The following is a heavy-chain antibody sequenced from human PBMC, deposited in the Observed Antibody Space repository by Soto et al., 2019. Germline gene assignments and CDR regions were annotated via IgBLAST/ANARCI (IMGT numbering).Heavy chain of an antibody. Sequence: EEQLVESGGGLVQPGGSLRLSCAASGFTFSTFEMNWVRQAPGKGLEWLSYIGSSGNTIYYADSVKGRFTISRDNAKNSLYLQMNSLRTEDTAVDYCARVEDFYDIYGMDVWGHGTTVNVAS. CDR1: GFTFSTFE. V-gene: IGHV3-48*03. CDR3: ARVEDFYDIYGMDV. CDR2: IGSSGNTI. D-gene: IGHD3-22*01. J-gene: IGHJ6*02.